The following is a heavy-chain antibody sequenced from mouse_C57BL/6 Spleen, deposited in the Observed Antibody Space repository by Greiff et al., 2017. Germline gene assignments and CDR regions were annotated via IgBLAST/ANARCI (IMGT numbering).Heavy chain of an antibody. J-gene: IGHJ3*01. V-gene: IGHV1-53*01. CDR2: INPSNGGT. Sequence: QVQLQQPGTELVKPGASGYTFTSYWMHWVKQRPGQGLEWIGNINPSNGGTNYNEKFKSKATLTVDKSSSTAYMQLSSLTSEDSAVYYCARKEGQLGFAYWGQGTLVTVSA. D-gene: IGHD3-3*01. CDR3: ARKEGQLGFAY. CDR1: GYTFTSYW.